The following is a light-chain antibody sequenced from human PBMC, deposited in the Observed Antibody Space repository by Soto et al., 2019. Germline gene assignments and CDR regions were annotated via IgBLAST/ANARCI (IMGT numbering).Light chain of an antibody. CDR2: GAS. Sequence: EIVLTQSPGTLSLSPGERATLSCRASQSINSNYLAWYQLKPGQAPRLLIYGASIRATAIPDRFSGSVSGTDFTLTISRLDPDDFAVYFCQQYGTSPRTFGQGTKVEIK. CDR1: QSINSNY. V-gene: IGKV3-20*01. J-gene: IGKJ1*01. CDR3: QQYGTSPRT.